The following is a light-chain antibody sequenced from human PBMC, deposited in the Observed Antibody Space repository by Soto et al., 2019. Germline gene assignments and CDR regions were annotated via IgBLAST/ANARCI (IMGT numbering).Light chain of an antibody. CDR3: QPYNNWPLT. V-gene: IGKV3-15*01. CDR1: QGIGDT. Sequence: DIEMTQSPSSLSAYLGDSVTITCRASQGIGDTLAWYQHKHGQTPRLLIYDTSTRATGVPTRFSGSRYGAEFNLTINSLQSEDFAVYYCQPYNNWPLTFGGGTKVDIK. J-gene: IGKJ4*01. CDR2: DTS.